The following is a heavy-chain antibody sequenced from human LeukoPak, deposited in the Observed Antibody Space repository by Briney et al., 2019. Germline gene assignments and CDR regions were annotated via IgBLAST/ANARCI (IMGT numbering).Heavy chain of an antibody. CDR2: IYWADDK. V-gene: IGHV2-5*02. J-gene: IGHJ3*02. CDR3: ALNTGYSPGAFDI. CDR1: GFSVSTSGVG. Sequence: SGPTLVKPTQTLTLTCSFSGFSVSTSGVGVGWIRQPPGKALEWLALIYWADDKSYSPSLKSGITITKDTSKNQVVLTMTNMDPEDTATYLCALNTGYSPGAFDIWGQGALVTVSS. D-gene: IGHD3-9*01.